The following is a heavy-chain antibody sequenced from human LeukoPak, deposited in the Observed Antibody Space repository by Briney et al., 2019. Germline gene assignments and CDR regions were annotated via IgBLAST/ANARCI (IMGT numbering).Heavy chain of an antibody. D-gene: IGHD3-10*01. Sequence: SETLSLTCAVYGGSFSGYYWSWIRQPPGKGLEWIGEINHSGSTNYNPSLKSRVTISVDTSKNQFSLKLSSVTAADTAVYYCARGVSLITMVRGVVYYYYYGMDVWGQGTTVTVSS. CDR1: GGSFSGYY. CDR3: ARGVSLITMVRGVVYYYYYGMDV. V-gene: IGHV4-34*01. J-gene: IGHJ6*02. CDR2: INHSGST.